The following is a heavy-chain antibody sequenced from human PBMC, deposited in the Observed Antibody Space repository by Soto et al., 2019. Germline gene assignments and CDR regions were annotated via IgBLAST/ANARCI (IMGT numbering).Heavy chain of an antibody. V-gene: IGHV3-33*01. D-gene: IGHD2-15*01. Sequence: PGGSLRLSCAASGFTFSSYGMHWVRQAPGKGLEWVAVIWYDGSNKYYADSVKGRFTISRDNSKNTLYLQMNSLRAEDTAVYYCARDQRVDYYYGMDVWGQGTTVTVSS. J-gene: IGHJ6*02. CDR2: IWYDGSNK. CDR3: ARDQRVDYYYGMDV. CDR1: GFTFSSYG.